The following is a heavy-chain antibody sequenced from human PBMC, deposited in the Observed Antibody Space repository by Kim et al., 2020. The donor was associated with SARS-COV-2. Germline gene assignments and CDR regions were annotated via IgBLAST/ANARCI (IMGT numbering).Heavy chain of an antibody. Sequence: GGSLRLSCAASGFTFSSYSMNWVRQAPGKGLEWVSSISSSSCYIYYADSVKGRFTISRDNAKNSLYLQMNSLRAEDTAVYYCARDPKMYYYGSGSYYNPWGQGTLVTVSS. D-gene: IGHD3-10*01. V-gene: IGHV3-21*01. CDR2: ISSSSCYI. J-gene: IGHJ5*02. CDR3: ARDPKMYYYGSGSYYNP. CDR1: GFTFSSYS.